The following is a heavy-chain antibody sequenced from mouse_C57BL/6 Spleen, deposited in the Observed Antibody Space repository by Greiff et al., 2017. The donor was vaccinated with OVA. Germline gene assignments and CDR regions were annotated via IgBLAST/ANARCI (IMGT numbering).Heavy chain of an antibody. V-gene: IGHV1-82*01. Sequence: QVQLQQSGPELVKPGASVKISCKASGYAFSSSWMNWVKQRPGKGLEWIGRIYPGDGDTNYNGKFKGRATLTADNSSSTAYMQLSSLTSEDSAVYFFARGGLRRNYYAMDYGGQGTSVTVSS. J-gene: IGHJ4*01. CDR2: IYPGDGDT. CDR1: GYAFSSSW. CDR3: ARGGLRRNYYAMDY. D-gene: IGHD2-4*01.